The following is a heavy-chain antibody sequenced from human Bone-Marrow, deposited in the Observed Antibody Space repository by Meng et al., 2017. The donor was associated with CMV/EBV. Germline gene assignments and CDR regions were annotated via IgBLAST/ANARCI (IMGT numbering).Heavy chain of an antibody. CDR1: GGTFSSYA. CDR2: IIPILGIA. J-gene: IGHJ4*02. D-gene: IGHD2-15*01. V-gene: IGHV1-69*10. CDR3: ARHRGCSGGSCYWGIDY. Sequence: SVKVYCKASGGTFSSYAISWVRQAPGQELEWMGGIIPILGIADYAQKFQGRVTITADKSTSTAYMELSSLRSEDTAVYYCARHRGCSGGSCYWGIDYWGQGTLVTFAS.